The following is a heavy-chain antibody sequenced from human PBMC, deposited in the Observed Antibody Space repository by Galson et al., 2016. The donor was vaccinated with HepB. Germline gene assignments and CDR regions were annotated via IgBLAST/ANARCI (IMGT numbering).Heavy chain of an antibody. J-gene: IGHJ4*02. D-gene: IGHD3/OR15-3a*01. CDR1: VAPISNYS. V-gene: IGHV4-59*13. CDR2: IVSTGSP. CDR3: ARGPADFWTGFDIDY. Sequence: QVHLQESGPGLVKPSETLSPTCSVPVAPISNYSGTGIRQPPGTGWEWVGFIVSTGSPTSNPPLKSRGTISLDTSKNQFSLTLTSVTAADTAVYYCARGPADFWTGFDIDYWGQGALVTVSS.